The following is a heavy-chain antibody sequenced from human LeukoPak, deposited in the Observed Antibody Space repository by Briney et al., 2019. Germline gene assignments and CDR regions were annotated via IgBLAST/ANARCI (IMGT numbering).Heavy chain of an antibody. Sequence: GGSLRLSCAASGFTFSSYGMSWVRQAPGKGLEWVANIKQDGSEKYYVDSVKGRFTISRDNAKNSLYLQMNSLRAEDTAVYYCARDGYSYGYGYYYYMDVWGKGTTVTVSS. D-gene: IGHD5-18*01. CDR3: ARDGYSYGYGYYYYMDV. CDR1: GFTFSSYG. J-gene: IGHJ6*03. V-gene: IGHV3-7*01. CDR2: IKQDGSEK.